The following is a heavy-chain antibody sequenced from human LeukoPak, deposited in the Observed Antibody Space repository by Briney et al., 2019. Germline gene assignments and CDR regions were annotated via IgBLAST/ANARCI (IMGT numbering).Heavy chain of an antibody. CDR3: ARGGCSGSRTGFDP. Sequence: SETLSLTCTVSGGSVSSYYWSWIGQPVGKGLEWIGRIYTSGSTNYNPSLKSRVTMSVDTSKNQFSLKLSSVTAADTAVYYCARGGCSGSRTGFDPWGQGTLVTVSS. CDR1: GGSVSSYY. CDR2: IYTSGST. D-gene: IGHD6-19*01. V-gene: IGHV4-4*07. J-gene: IGHJ5*02.